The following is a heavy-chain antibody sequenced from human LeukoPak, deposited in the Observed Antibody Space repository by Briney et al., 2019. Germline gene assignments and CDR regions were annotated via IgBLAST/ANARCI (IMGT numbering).Heavy chain of an antibody. CDR1: GGTFSSYA. Sequence: GASVKVSCKVSGGTFSSYAISWVRQAPGQGLEWMGRIIPILGIANYAQKFQGRVTITADKSTSTAYMELSSLRSEDTAVYYCARDQQQLVLVYWGQGTLVTVSS. CDR2: IIPILGIA. V-gene: IGHV1-69*04. D-gene: IGHD6-13*01. J-gene: IGHJ4*02. CDR3: ARDQQQLVLVY.